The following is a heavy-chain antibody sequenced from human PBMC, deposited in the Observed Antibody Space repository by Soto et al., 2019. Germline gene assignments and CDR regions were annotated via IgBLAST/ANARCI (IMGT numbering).Heavy chain of an antibody. J-gene: IGHJ4*02. CDR2: FDPEDGET. V-gene: IGHV1-24*01. D-gene: IGHD6-19*01. CDR3: AKGPPTAHSSGWYHDY. Sequence: ASVKVSCKVSGYTLTELSMHWVRQAPGKGLEWMGGFDPEDGETIYAQKFQGRVTMTEDTSTDTAYMELSSLRSEDTAGYYCAKGPPTAHSSGWYHDYWGQGTLVTVSS. CDR1: GYTLTELS.